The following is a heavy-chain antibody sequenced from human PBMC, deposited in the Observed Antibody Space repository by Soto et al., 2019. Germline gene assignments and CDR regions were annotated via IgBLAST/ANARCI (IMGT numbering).Heavy chain of an antibody. Sequence: QVQLQQWGAGLLKPSETLSLTCAVYGGSFSGYYWSWIRQPPGKGLEWIGEINHSGSTNYNPSLKSRVTISVDTSKNQFSLKLSSVTAADTAVYYCARLLAPNHYYYYGMDVWGQGTTVTVSS. CDR2: INHSGST. CDR1: GGSFSGYY. J-gene: IGHJ6*02. D-gene: IGHD3-3*02. V-gene: IGHV4-34*01. CDR3: ARLLAPNHYYYYGMDV.